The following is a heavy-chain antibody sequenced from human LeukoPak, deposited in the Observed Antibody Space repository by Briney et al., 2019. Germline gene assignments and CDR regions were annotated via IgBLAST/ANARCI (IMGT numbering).Heavy chain of an antibody. V-gene: IGHV4-59*08. D-gene: IGHD3-10*01. J-gene: IGHJ6*02. CDR1: GGSISSYY. CDR2: IYYSGST. CDR3: ARHMVVRGVGYYYSMDV. Sequence: SETLSLTCTVSGGSISSYYWSWIRQPPGKGLEWIGYIYYSGSTNYNPSLKSRVTISVDTSKNQFSLKLSSVTAADTAVYYCARHMVVRGVGYYYSMDVWGQGTTVTVSS.